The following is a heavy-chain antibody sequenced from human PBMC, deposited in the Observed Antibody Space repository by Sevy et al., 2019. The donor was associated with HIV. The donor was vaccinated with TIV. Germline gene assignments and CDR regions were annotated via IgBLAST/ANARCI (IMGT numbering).Heavy chain of an antibody. D-gene: IGHD1-20*01. Sequence: SETLSLTCSISGGSITTGPYYWAWIRQSPGKGPEWLGSMYGTVEPNGNTYYNPTLKTRIDMSMDKSNNRFALSLRSVIAADTAVYFCAKSVKAWYDFPAFDHWSQGIPVTVSS. CDR3: AKSVKAWYDFPAFDH. V-gene: IGHV4-39*02. J-gene: IGHJ4*02. CDR2: MYGTVEPNGNT. CDR1: GGSITTGPYY.